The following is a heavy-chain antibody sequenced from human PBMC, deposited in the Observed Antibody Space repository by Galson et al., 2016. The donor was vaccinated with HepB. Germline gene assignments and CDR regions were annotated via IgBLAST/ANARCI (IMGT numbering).Heavy chain of an antibody. CDR1: GFTFSSYS. V-gene: IGHV3-21*01. D-gene: IGHD3-22*01. CDR2: ISSGSSYI. Sequence: SLRLSCAASGFTFSSYSMNWVRQAPGKGLEWVSSISSGSSYIFYADSVKGRFTISRDSAKNSLYLQMNSLRAEDTAVYYCARDASSTGYFGGTTDDYWGQGTLVTVSS. CDR3: ARDASSTGYFGGTTDDY. J-gene: IGHJ4*02.